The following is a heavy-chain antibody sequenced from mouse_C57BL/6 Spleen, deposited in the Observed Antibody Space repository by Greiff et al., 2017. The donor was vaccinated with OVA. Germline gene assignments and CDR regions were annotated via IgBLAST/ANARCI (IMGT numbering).Heavy chain of an antibody. V-gene: IGHV3-8*01. CDR2: ISYSGTT. D-gene: IGHD2-5*01. Sequence: EVKVVESGPGLAKPSQTLSLTCSVTGYSITSDYWNWIRKFPGNKLEYMGYISYSGTTYYNPSLKSRISITRDTSKNQYYLQLNSVTTEDTATYYCARYYSKIGYFGVWGTGTTVTVSS. CDR3: ARYYSKIGYFGV. CDR1: GYSITSDY. J-gene: IGHJ1*03.